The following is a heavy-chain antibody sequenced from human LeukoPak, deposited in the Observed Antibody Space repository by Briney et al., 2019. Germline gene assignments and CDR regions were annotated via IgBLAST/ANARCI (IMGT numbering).Heavy chain of an antibody. D-gene: IGHD3-10*01. J-gene: IGHJ4*02. CDR3: ARDRDTMVRGARVDY. Sequence: GASVKVSCKASGYTFTSYGISWVRQAPGQGLEWMGWISAYNGNTNYAKKLQGRVTMTTDTSTSTAYMELRSLRSDDTAVYYCARDRDTMVRGARVDYWGQGTLVTVSS. CDR1: GYTFTSYG. V-gene: IGHV1-18*01. CDR2: ISAYNGNT.